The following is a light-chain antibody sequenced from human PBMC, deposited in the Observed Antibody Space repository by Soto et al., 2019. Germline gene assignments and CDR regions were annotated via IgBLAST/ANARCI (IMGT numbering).Light chain of an antibody. CDR1: RSDIGSYNS. Sequence: QSALTQPASLSGSPGQSITISCTGTRSDIGSYNSIAWYQQHPGKAPRVVIFGVTKRPSGISDCFSGSKSGYTASLTISGLQAEDEADYFCFSYAGSSTWVFGGGTKVTVL. V-gene: IGLV2-23*02. CDR3: FSYAGSSTWV. CDR2: GVT. J-gene: IGLJ3*02.